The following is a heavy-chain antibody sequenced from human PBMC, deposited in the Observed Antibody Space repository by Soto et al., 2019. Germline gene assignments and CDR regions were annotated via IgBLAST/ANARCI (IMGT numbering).Heavy chain of an antibody. D-gene: IGHD3-10*01. CDR2: INAGNGNT. J-gene: IGHJ4*02. CDR3: AREVVRGVQFDY. Sequence: ASVKVSCKASGYTFTSYAMHWVRQAPGQRLEWMGWINAGNGNTKYSQRFQGRVTITRDTSASTVYMEMSSLSSEDTAIYYCAREVVRGVQFDYWGQGTLVTVSS. V-gene: IGHV1-3*01. CDR1: GYTFTSYA.